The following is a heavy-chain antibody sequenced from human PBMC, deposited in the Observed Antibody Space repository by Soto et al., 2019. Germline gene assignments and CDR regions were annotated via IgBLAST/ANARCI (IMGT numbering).Heavy chain of an antibody. Sequence: QVQLQESGPGLVKPSGTLSLTCAVSSGSISSSNWWSWVRQPPGKGLEWIGEMYHSGSTNYNPSLKSRVTISVDKSKNQFSLKLSSVTAADTAVYYCARVLTTGSYYYYYMDVWGKGTTVTVSS. CDR2: MYHSGST. CDR3: ARVLTTGSYYYYYMDV. V-gene: IGHV4-4*02. J-gene: IGHJ6*03. D-gene: IGHD4-17*01. CDR1: SGSISSSNW.